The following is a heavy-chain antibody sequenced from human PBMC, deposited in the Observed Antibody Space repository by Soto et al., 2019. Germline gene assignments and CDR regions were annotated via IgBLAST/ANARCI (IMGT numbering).Heavy chain of an antibody. V-gene: IGHV1-69*01. D-gene: IGHD3-9*01. J-gene: IGHJ4*02. CDR1: GGTFDHAA. Sequence: QEQLVQSGAEVKKPGSSVKVSCEAPGGTFDHAAITWVRQAPGQGLEWVGGINPMFNSTHYAQKFQGRVTIPADAVTSTAFMELRGLTSDDTAVYYCARQIFAADYWGQGTVLVVSS. CDR3: ARQIFAADY. CDR2: INPMFNST.